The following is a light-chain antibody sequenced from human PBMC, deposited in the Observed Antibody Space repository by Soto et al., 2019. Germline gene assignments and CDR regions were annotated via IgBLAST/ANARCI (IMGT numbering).Light chain of an antibody. CDR3: QSYDSSLWGV. V-gene: IGLV1-40*01. J-gene: IGLJ2*01. CDR1: SSNIGAGYD. Sequence: QSVLTQPPSVSGAPGQRVTISCTGSSSNIGAGYDVHWYQQLPGTAPKLLIYGNSNRPSGVPDRFSGSKSGTSASLAITGXXXEXEADYYCQSYDSSLWGVFGGGTKLTVL. CDR2: GNS.